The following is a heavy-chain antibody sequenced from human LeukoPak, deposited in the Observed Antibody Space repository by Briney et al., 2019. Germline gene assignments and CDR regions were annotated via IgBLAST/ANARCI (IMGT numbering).Heavy chain of an antibody. D-gene: IGHD3-9*01. Sequence: SETLSLTCTVSGGSISSSSYYWGWIRQPPGKGLEWIGSIYYSGSTYYNPSLKSRVTISVDTSKNQFFLKLSSVTAADTAVYYCARHMYYDILTGYYTFDYWGQGTLVTVSS. CDR3: ARHMYYDILTGYYTFDY. CDR2: IYYSGST. J-gene: IGHJ4*02. CDR1: GGSISSSSYY. V-gene: IGHV4-39*07.